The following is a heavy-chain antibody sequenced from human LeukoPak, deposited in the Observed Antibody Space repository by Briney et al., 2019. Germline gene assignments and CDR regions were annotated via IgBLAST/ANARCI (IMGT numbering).Heavy chain of an antibody. D-gene: IGHD1-7*01. V-gene: IGHV5-51*01. Sequence: GESLKISCKGSGYSFTSYWIGWVRQMPGKGLEWMGIIYPGDSDTRYSPSFQGQVTISADKSISTAYLQWSSLKASDTAMYYCAXXTPPTGTTSFYDYWGQGTLVTVSS. J-gene: IGHJ4*02. CDR1: GYSFTSYW. CDR2: IYPGDSDT. CDR3: AXXTPPTGTTSFYDY.